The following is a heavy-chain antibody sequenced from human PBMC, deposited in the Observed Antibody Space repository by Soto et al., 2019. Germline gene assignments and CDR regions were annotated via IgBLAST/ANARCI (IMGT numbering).Heavy chain of an antibody. J-gene: IGHJ4*02. CDR2: IYYSGST. CDR1: GGSISSYY. V-gene: IGHV4-59*01. Sequence: SETLSLTCTVSGGSISSYYWSWIRQPPGKGLEWIGYIYYSGSTNYNPSLKSRVTISVDTSKRQFSLRLSSVTAADTAVYYCARDGYDGSGSPYPAYWGPGTQVTVYS. CDR3: ARDGYDGSGSPYPAY. D-gene: IGHD3-10*01.